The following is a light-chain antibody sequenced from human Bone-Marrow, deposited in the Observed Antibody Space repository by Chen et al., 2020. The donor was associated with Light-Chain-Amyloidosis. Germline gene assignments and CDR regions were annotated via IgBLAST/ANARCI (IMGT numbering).Light chain of an antibody. Sequence: DIQMTQSPASLSASVGDRVTITCRASQSIGNYLNWFQQKPGKAPNLLIYAASNLQSGVPSRFSGSGSGADFTRTISSLQPEDFATYYCQQSYNTPRTFGQGTKLEIK. V-gene: IGKV1-39*01. CDR2: AAS. CDR1: QSIGNY. J-gene: IGKJ2*01. CDR3: QQSYNTPRT.